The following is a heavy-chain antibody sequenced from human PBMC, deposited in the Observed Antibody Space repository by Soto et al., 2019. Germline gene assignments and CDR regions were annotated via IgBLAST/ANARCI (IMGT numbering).Heavy chain of an antibody. CDR3: ATAHRSGDYPLGY. CDR2: ISWNSGSI. Sequence: EVQLVESGGGLVQPGRSLRLSCAASGFTFDDYAMHWVRPAPGKGLEWVSGISWNSGSIGYADSVKGRFTISRDNAKNSLYLQMNSLRAEDTALYYCATAHRSGDYPLGYWGQGTLVTVSS. V-gene: IGHV3-9*01. D-gene: IGHD4-17*01. J-gene: IGHJ4*02. CDR1: GFTFDDYA.